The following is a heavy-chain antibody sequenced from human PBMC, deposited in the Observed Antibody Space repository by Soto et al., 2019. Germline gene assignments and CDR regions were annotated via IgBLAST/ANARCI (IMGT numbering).Heavy chain of an antibody. CDR1: GFTFSSYA. CDR2: ISGSGGST. D-gene: IGHD3-16*02. CDR3: AKSKHMITFGGVIAAETFDY. Sequence: GGSLRLSCAASGFTFSSYAMSWVRQAPGKGLEWVSAISGSGGSTYYADSVKGRFTISRDNSKNTLYLQMNSLRAEDTAVYYCAKSKHMITFGGVIAAETFDYWGQGTLVTVSS. J-gene: IGHJ4*02. V-gene: IGHV3-23*01.